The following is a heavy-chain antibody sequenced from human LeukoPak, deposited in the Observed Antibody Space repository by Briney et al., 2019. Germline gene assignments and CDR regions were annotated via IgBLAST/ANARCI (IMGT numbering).Heavy chain of an antibody. D-gene: IGHD5-24*01. Sequence: PGGSLRLSCVASGFIFSTYWMSWVRQAPGKGLEWVAVISYDGSNKNYADSVKGRFTISRDNSKNTLYLQMNSPRAEDTAVYYCARDREMATITFFDYWGQGTLVTVSS. V-gene: IGHV3-30*03. CDR3: ARDREMATITFFDY. CDR1: GFIFSTYW. CDR2: ISYDGSNK. J-gene: IGHJ4*02.